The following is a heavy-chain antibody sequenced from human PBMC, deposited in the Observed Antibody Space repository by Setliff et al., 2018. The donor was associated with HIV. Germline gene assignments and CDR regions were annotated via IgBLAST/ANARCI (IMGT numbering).Heavy chain of an antibody. Sequence: GESLKISCKASGFTFTDYWIGWVRQMPGRGLEWMGIIHPGDSNTRYSPSFRGQVTMSADKSINTAYLQWSSLKASDTAMYYCARQSVAVSGGFFDYWGQGSLVTVSS. V-gene: IGHV5-51*01. D-gene: IGHD3-10*01. CDR1: GFTFTDYW. CDR2: IHPGDSNT. CDR3: ARQSVAVSGGFFDY. J-gene: IGHJ4*02.